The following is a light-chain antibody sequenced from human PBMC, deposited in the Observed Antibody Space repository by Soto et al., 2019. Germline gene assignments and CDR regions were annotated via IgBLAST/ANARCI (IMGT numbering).Light chain of an antibody. J-gene: IGKJ1*01. CDR3: QQYSSTFWT. CDR1: QSISSSY. Sequence: EIVLTQSPGTLSLSPGERTTLSCMASQSISSSYLAWYQQKPGQAPRLLVYGASSRATGIPDRFSGSGSGTDFTLTISRLEPEDFALYYCQQYSSTFWTLGQGTKVEIK. V-gene: IGKV3-20*01. CDR2: GAS.